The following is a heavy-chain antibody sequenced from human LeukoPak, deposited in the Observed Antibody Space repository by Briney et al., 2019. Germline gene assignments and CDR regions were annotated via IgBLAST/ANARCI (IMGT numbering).Heavy chain of an antibody. Sequence: SETLSLTCTVSGGSISSYYWSWIRQPPGKGLEWIGYIYYSGSTNYNPSLKGRVTISVDTSKNQFSLKLSSVTAADTAVYYCARRDSSWYQGGYYYYMDVWGKGTTVTVSS. CDR1: GGSISSYY. J-gene: IGHJ6*03. CDR2: IYYSGST. CDR3: ARRDSSWYQGGYYYYMDV. D-gene: IGHD6-13*01. V-gene: IGHV4-59*08.